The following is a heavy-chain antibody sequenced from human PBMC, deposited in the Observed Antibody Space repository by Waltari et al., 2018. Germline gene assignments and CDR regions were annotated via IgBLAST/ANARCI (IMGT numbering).Heavy chain of an antibody. J-gene: IGHJ5*02. CDR2: ISSSSSYI. Sequence: EVQLVESGGGLVKPGGSLRLSCAASGFTFSSYSMNWVRQAPGKGLEWVSSISSSSSYIYYADSVKGRFTISRDNAKNSLYLQMNSLRAEDTAVYYCASGTHLYAWFDPWGQGTLVTVSS. CDR3: ASGTHLYAWFDP. D-gene: IGHD3-16*01. CDR1: GFTFSSYS. V-gene: IGHV3-21*01.